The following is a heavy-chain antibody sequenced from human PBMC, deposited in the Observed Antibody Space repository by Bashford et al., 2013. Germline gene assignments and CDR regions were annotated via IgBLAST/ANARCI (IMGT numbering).Heavy chain of an antibody. CDR3: ARTLPDYSNYYFDY. D-gene: IGHD4-11*01. CDR1: GGSISSYY. Sequence: TLSLTCTVSGGSISSYYWSWIRQPPGKALEWLARIDWDDDKFYSTSLKTRLTISKDTSKNXVVLTMTNMDPVDTATYYCARTLPDYSNYYFDYVGPGNPGHRLL. V-gene: IGHV2-70*16. J-gene: IGHJ4*02. CDR2: IDWDDDK.